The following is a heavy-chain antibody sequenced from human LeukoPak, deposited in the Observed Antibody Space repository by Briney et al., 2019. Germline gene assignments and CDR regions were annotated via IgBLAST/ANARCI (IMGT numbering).Heavy chain of an antibody. D-gene: IGHD3-10*01. CDR2: IRPDGDNK. J-gene: IGHJ5*01. V-gene: IGHV3-30*02. CDR3: ARARRSGGITLIRGVKDRGWFDS. Sequence: GGSLRLSCAASGFTLRGYGMHWVRQAPGKGLEWVAFIRPDGDNKYYADSVKGRFTISRDNSKNTLYLQMNSLRAEDTAVHYCARARRSGGITLIRGVKDRGWFDSWGQGTLVTVSS. CDR1: GFTLRGYG.